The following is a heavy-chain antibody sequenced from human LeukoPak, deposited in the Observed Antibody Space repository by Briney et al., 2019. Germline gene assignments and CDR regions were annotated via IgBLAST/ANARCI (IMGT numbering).Heavy chain of an antibody. CDR2: ISWNSGSI. CDR1: GFTFDDYA. CDR3: AGGRRVITMVRGGLHGLFDP. D-gene: IGHD3-10*01. Sequence: PGGSLRLSCAASGFTFDDYAMHWVRQAPGKGLEWVSGISWNSGSIGYADSVKGRFTISRDNAKNSLYLQMNSLRAEDTALYYCAGGRRVITMVRGGLHGLFDPWGQGTLVTVSS. J-gene: IGHJ5*02. V-gene: IGHV3-9*01.